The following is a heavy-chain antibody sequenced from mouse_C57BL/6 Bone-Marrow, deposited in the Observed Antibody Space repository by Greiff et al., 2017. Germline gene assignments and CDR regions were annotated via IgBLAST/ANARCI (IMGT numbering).Heavy chain of an antibody. J-gene: IGHJ3*01. CDR3: AKYDYDEFAY. CDR2: ISYDGSN. D-gene: IGHD2-4*01. V-gene: IGHV3-6*01. Sequence: EVQLQQSGPGLVKPSQSLSLTCSVTGYSITSGYYWNWLRQFPGNKLEWMGYISYDGSNNYNPSLKNRISITRDTSKNQFFLKLNSVTTEDTATYYCAKYDYDEFAYWGQGTLVTVSA. CDR1: GYSITSGYY.